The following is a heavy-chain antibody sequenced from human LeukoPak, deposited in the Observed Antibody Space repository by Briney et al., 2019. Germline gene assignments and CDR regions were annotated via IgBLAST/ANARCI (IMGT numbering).Heavy chain of an antibody. J-gene: IGHJ6*02. CDR2: MNPNSGNT. Sequence: GASVKVSFKASGYTFTSYDINWVRQATGQGLEWMGWMNPNSGNTGYAQKFQGRLTMTRNTSISTAYMELSSLRSEDTAVYYCARDCSGGSCYYYYYGMDVWGQGTTVTVSS. D-gene: IGHD2-15*01. CDR3: ARDCSGGSCYYYYYGMDV. CDR1: GYTFTSYD. V-gene: IGHV1-8*01.